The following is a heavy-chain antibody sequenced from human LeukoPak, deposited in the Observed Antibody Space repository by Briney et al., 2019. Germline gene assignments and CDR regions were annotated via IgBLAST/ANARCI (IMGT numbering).Heavy chain of an antibody. D-gene: IGHD3-3*01. CDR3: AKGRDYDFWSGYAGFDP. J-gene: IGHJ5*02. V-gene: IGHV3-23*01. Sequence: PGGSLRLSCAASGFTFSSYAMSWVRQAPGKGLEWVSAISGSGGSTYYADSVKGRFTISRDNSKNTLYLQMNSLRAEDTAVYYCAKGRDYDFWSGYAGFDPWGQGTLVTVSS. CDR2: ISGSGGST. CDR1: GFTFSSYA.